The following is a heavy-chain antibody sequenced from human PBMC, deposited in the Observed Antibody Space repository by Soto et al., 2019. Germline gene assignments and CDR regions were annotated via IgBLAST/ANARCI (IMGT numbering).Heavy chain of an antibody. Sequence: SETLSLTCTVSGGSISSYYWSWIRQPPGKGLEWIGYIYYSGSTNYNPSLKSRVTISVDTSKNQFSLKLSSVTAADTAVYYCARETYYYDSSGYYRKGWFDPWGQGTLVTVSS. J-gene: IGHJ5*02. CDR2: IYYSGST. V-gene: IGHV4-59*12. D-gene: IGHD3-22*01. CDR3: ARETYYYDSSGYYRKGWFDP. CDR1: GGSISSYY.